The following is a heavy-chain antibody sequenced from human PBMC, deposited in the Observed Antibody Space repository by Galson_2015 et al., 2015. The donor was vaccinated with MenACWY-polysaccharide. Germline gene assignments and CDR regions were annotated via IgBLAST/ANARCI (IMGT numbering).Heavy chain of an antibody. V-gene: IGHV4-4*07. CDR1: GGSISSYY. J-gene: IGHJ3*02. Sequence: SETLSLTCTVSGGSISSYYWSWIRQPAGKGLEWIGRIYTSGSTNYNPSLKSRVTMSVDTSKNQFSLKLGSVTAADTAVYYCARDTYSSSWHDAFDIWGQGTMVTVSS. CDR2: IYTSGST. CDR3: ARDTYSSSWHDAFDI. D-gene: IGHD6-13*01.